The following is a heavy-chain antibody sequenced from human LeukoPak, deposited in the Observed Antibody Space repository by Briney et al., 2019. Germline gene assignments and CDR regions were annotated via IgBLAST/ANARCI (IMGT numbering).Heavy chain of an antibody. Sequence: PSETLSLTCAVYGGSFSGYYWSWIRQPPGKGLEWIGEINHSGSTNYNPSLKSRVTISVDTYKNQFSLKLSSVTAADTAVYYCARGRRNSYCGGDCSPARGWFDPWGQGTLVTVSS. V-gene: IGHV4-34*01. J-gene: IGHJ5*02. D-gene: IGHD2-21*02. CDR3: ARGRRNSYCGGDCSPARGWFDP. CDR1: GGSFSGYY. CDR2: INHSGST.